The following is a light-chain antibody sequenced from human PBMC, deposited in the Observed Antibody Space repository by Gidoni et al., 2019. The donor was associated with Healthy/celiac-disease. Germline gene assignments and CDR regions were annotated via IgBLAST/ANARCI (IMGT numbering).Light chain of an antibody. J-gene: IGLJ1*01. CDR3: SSYTSSSTSV. CDR1: SSDVGGYNY. CDR2: DVS. V-gene: IGLV2-14*03. Sequence: QSALTQPASVSGSPGQSITISCTGTSSDVGGYNYVSWDQQHPGKAPKLMIYDVSNRPSGVSNRFSGSKSGNTASRTISGLQAEDEADYYCSSYTSSSTSVFGTGTKVTVL.